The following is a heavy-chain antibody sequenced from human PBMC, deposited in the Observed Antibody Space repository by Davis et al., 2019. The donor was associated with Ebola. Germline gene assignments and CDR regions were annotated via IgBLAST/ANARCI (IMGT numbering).Heavy chain of an antibody. CDR3: VRDATRGGDFDF. D-gene: IGHD2-15*01. CDR2: IKEDGSDK. CDR1: GLTFSNYW. V-gene: IGHV3-7*03. Sequence: PGGSLRLSCAASGLTFSNYWMTWIRQAPGKGLEWVANIKEDGSDKYYGDSVKGRFTISRDNAKNSLYLQMNSLIAEDTALYYCVRDATRGGDFDFWGLGTLVTVSS. J-gene: IGHJ4*02.